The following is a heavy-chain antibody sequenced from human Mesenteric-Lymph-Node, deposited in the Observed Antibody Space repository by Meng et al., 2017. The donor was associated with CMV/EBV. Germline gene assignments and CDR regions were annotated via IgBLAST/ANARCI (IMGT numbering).Heavy chain of an antibody. Sequence: CKASGYNFTSYYMHWVRQAPGQGLEWMGIINPSGGSTSYAQKFQGRVTMTRDTSTSTVYMELSSLRSEDTAVYYCARDQGDGYNFDYWGQGTLVTVSS. CDR2: INPSGGST. CDR1: GYNFTSYY. V-gene: IGHV1-46*01. CDR3: ARDQGDGYNFDY. J-gene: IGHJ4*02. D-gene: IGHD5-24*01.